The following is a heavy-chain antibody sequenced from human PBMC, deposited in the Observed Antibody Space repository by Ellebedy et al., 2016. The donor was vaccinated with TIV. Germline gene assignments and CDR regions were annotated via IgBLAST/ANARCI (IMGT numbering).Heavy chain of an antibody. CDR2: ISVYKNNT. CDR3: ARDGGTYYYFDY. V-gene: IGHV1-18*01. Sequence: ASVKVSCXASGYTFTSYGISWVRQAPGQGLEWMGWISVYKNNTNYAQKLQGRVTVTTDTSTSTAYMELRSLRSDDTAVYYCARDGGTYYYFDYWGQGTLVTVSS. D-gene: IGHD1-26*01. J-gene: IGHJ4*02. CDR1: GYTFTSYG.